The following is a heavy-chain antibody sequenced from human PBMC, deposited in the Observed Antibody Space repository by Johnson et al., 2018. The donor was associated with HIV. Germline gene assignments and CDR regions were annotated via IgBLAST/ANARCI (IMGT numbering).Heavy chain of an antibody. Sequence: EVQLVESGGGLVQPGGSLRLSCAVSGFTFSSYDMHWVRQGTGKGLEWVSDIGTAGDTYYPGSVKGRFTISRENAKNSLYLQMNSLRAGDTAVYYCARGACSGAFCYFGGAFDIWGQGTMVTVSS. J-gene: IGHJ3*02. D-gene: IGHD2-15*01. V-gene: IGHV3-13*01. CDR1: GFTFSSYD. CDR2: IGTAGDT. CDR3: ARGACSGAFCYFGGAFDI.